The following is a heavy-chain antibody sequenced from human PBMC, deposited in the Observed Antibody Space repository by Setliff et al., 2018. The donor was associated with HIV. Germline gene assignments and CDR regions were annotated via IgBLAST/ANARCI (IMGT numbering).Heavy chain of an antibody. D-gene: IGHD1-26*01. CDR3: ARGGTSSNWFDP. CDR2: IYNSEMI. CDR1: GASISSDT. J-gene: IGHJ5*02. V-gene: IGHV4-59*01. Sequence: PSETLSLTCIVSGASISSDTWSWIRQPPGKGLQWIGFIYNSEMINYNPSLKSRVSMSLDTSKNQFSLKLPSVTAADTAVYYCARGGTSSNWFDPWGQGTLVTVSS.